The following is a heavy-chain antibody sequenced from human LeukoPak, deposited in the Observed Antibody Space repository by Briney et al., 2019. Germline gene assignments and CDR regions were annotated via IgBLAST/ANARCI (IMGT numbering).Heavy chain of an antibody. D-gene: IGHD2/OR15-2a*01. V-gene: IGHV1-2*02. J-gene: IGHJ3*02. CDR1: GYTFSDYY. CDR2: IYPKSGDT. Sequence: ASVKVSCKASGYTFSDYYMHWVRQAPGQGLEWMGYIYPKSGDTNYEKKFQGRVTMTGDTSMNTVYMELTGLRSDDTAVYYCARDEAADSTNALDIWGQGTMVTVSS. CDR3: ARDEAADSTNALDI.